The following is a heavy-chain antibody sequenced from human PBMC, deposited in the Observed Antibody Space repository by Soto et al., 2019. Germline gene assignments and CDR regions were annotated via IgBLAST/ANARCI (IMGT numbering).Heavy chain of an antibody. J-gene: IGHJ5*02. CDR1: GYTNTELS. D-gene: IGHD6-13*01. Sequence: AASVKVSWKVSGYTNTELSRHWVRQAPGKGLEWMGGFDPEDGETIYAQKFQGRVTMTEDTSTDTAYMELSSLRSEDTAVYYCATGSGAAAANWFDPWGQGTLVTVSS. CDR2: FDPEDGET. V-gene: IGHV1-24*01. CDR3: ATGSGAAAANWFDP.